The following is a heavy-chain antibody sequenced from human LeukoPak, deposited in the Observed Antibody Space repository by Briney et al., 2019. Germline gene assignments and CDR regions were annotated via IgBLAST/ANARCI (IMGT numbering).Heavy chain of an antibody. V-gene: IGHV3-23*01. CDR1: GFTVSSNY. Sequence: GGSLRLSCAASGFTVSSNYMSWVRQAPGKGLEWVSTISGSGGSTYHADSVKGRFTISRDNSKNMLYLQMNSLRAEDTAVYYCAKGPYYYDSSAYHYGAFDIWGQGTMVTASS. CDR3: AKGPYYYDSSAYHYGAFDI. CDR2: ISGSGGST. D-gene: IGHD3-22*01. J-gene: IGHJ3*02.